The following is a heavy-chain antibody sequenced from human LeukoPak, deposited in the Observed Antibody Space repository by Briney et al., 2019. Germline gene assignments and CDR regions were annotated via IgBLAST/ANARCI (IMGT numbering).Heavy chain of an antibody. Sequence: GGSLRLSCAASGFTVSSNYMSWVRQAPGKGLEWVSVIYSGGSTYYADSVKGRFTISRDNSKNTLYLQMNSLRAEDTAVYYCARASIAAAGYYFDYWGQGTLVTVSS. D-gene: IGHD6-13*01. CDR1: GFTVSSNY. CDR3: ARASIAAAGYYFDY. CDR2: IYSGGST. J-gene: IGHJ4*02. V-gene: IGHV3-53*01.